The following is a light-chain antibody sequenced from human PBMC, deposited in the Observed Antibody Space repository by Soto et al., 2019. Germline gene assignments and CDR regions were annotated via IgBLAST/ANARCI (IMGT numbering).Light chain of an antibody. CDR1: QSIGSN. J-gene: IGKJ2*01. V-gene: IGKV3-15*01. CDR2: DAS. Sequence: EIVTTQSPATLSVSPGERATLSCRASQSIGSNLAWYQQKAGQAPRLLIYDASTRATGIPGRFSGSGSGTEFTLTITSLQSEDFAAYYCQQSNHWPVTFGQGTKLEIK. CDR3: QQSNHWPVT.